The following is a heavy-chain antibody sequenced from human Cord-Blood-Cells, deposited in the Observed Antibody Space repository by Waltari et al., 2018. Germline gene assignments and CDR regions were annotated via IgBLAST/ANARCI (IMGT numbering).Heavy chain of an antibody. CDR3: ARMGLEVWYFDL. Sequence: QGLEWMGGIIPIFGTANYAQKFQGRVTITADESTSTAYMELSSLRSEDTAVYYCARMGLEVWYFDLWGRGTLVTVSS. V-gene: IGHV1-69*01. CDR2: IIPIFGTA. J-gene: IGHJ2*01. D-gene: IGHD3-3*01.